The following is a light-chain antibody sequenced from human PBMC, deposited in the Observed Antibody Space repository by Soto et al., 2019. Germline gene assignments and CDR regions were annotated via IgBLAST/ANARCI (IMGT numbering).Light chain of an antibody. Sequence: EIVLTQCPRTLSLSPGESATLSCRASQNVYINSLAWFQQKPGQTPRLLIYGPSTRAAGVPDRFTGSGSGVDFALTITSLEPEDFAMYYCQQYGGAPFTFGPGTRV. V-gene: IGKV3-20*01. J-gene: IGKJ3*01. CDR1: QNVYINS. CDR2: GPS. CDR3: QQYGGAPFT.